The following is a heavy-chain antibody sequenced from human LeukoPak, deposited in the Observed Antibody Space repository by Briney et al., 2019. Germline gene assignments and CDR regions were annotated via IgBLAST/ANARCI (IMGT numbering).Heavy chain of an antibody. D-gene: IGHD6-19*01. V-gene: IGHV3-64D*06. J-gene: IGHJ4*02. CDR1: GFTFSSYA. CDR2: ISSNGGST. CDR3: VKDSSIAVAGFRY. Sequence: GGSLRLSCSASGFTFSSYAMHWVRQAPGKGLEYVSAISSNGGSTYYADSVKGRFTISRDNSKNTLYLQMSSLRAEDTAVYYCVKDSSIAVAGFRYWGQGTLVTVSS.